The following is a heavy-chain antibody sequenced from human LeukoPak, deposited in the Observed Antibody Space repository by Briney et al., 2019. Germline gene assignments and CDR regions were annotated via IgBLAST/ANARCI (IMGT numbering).Heavy chain of an antibody. CDR3: TRDRTTITLFEL. V-gene: IGHV3-74*01. CDR1: GFTFSSYW. CDR2: ISPDGSTT. Sequence: GGSLRLSCAASGFTFSSYWMHWVRQVPGKGLVWVSRISPDGSTTGYADSVKGRFTASRDNARNTLYLQINSLRAEDSTVYYCTRDRTTITLFELWGQGTLVTVSS. D-gene: IGHD4-11*01. J-gene: IGHJ4*02.